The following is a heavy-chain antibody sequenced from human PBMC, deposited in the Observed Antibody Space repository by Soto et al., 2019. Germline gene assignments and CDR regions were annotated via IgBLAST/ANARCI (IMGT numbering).Heavy chain of an antibody. CDR1: GYTFTSYA. CDR2: INAGNGNT. Sequence: ASVKVSCKASGYTFTSYAMHWVRQAPGQRLEWMVWINAGNGNTKYSQKFQGRVTITRDTSASTAYMELSSLRSEDTAVYYCAREGDLYAFDIWGQGTMVTVSS. J-gene: IGHJ3*02. CDR3: AREGDLYAFDI. D-gene: IGHD3-16*01. V-gene: IGHV1-3*01.